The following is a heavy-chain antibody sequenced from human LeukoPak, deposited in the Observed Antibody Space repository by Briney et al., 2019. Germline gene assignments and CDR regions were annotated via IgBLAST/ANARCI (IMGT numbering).Heavy chain of an antibody. CDR1: GFIFSSYA. Sequence: PGGSLRLSCAASGFIFSSYAMSWVRQAPGKGLEWVSTISGSAGSTYYADSVKGRFTISRDNSKNTLYLQIDSLRAEDTAVYYCATSSGPSYSFDYWGQGTLVTVSS. CDR2: ISGSAGST. CDR3: ATSSGPSYSFDY. D-gene: IGHD1-26*01. V-gene: IGHV3-23*01. J-gene: IGHJ4*02.